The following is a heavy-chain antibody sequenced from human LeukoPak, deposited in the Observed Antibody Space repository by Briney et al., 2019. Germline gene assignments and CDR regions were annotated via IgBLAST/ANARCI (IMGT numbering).Heavy chain of an antibody. J-gene: IGHJ5*02. CDR1: GGSIGGDLYF. CDR3: ARVLVRPTTQWFDP. Sequence: SQTLSLTCTVSGGSIGGDLYFWNWVRQPAGKGLEWVGRVSASGTPNSNPSLKSRVTVSVDTSKNQFSLMLSSVTAADTAVYYCARVLVRPTTQWFDPWGQGILVTVSS. CDR2: VSASGTP. D-gene: IGHD1-26*01. V-gene: IGHV4-61*02.